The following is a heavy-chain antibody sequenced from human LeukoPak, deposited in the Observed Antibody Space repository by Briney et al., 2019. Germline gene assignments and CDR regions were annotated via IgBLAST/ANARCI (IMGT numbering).Heavy chain of an antibody. D-gene: IGHD3-22*01. CDR3: ARDRGPYYYDSSGQDDY. Sequence: SETLSLTCTVSGGSISSSSYYWGWIRQPPGKGLEWIGSIYYSGSTYYNPSLKSRVTISVDTSKNQFSLKLSSVTAADTAVYYCARDRGPYYYDSSGQDDYWGQGTLVTVSS. V-gene: IGHV4-39*07. J-gene: IGHJ4*02. CDR2: IYYSGST. CDR1: GGSISSSSYY.